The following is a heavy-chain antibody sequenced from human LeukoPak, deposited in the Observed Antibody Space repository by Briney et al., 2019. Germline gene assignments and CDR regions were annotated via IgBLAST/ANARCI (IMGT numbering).Heavy chain of an antibody. CDR2: INDDEREK. Sequence: GGSLRLSCATSGCSFINSGMTWVRQAPGKGLEWVANINDDEREKYYVDSVRGRFSISRDNVENSVYLQLSSLRAEDTAIYYCARAGTPGSADYWGQGTQVTVSS. D-gene: IGHD1-1*01. CDR1: GCSFINSG. CDR3: ARAGTPGSADY. V-gene: IGHV3-7*01. J-gene: IGHJ4*02.